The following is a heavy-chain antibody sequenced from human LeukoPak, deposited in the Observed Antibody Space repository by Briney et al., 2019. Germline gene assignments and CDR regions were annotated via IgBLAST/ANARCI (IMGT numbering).Heavy chain of an antibody. CDR2: ISSSSSYI. CDR1: GFTFSSYS. J-gene: IGHJ4*02. V-gene: IGHV3-21*01. D-gene: IGHD3-10*01. CDR3: ARDHFGDGTFDY. Sequence: GGSLRLSCAASGFTFSSYSMNWVRQAPGKGLEWVSSISSSSSYIYYADSVKGRSTISRDNAKNSLYLQMNSLRAEDTAVYYCARDHFGDGTFDYWGQGTLVTVSS.